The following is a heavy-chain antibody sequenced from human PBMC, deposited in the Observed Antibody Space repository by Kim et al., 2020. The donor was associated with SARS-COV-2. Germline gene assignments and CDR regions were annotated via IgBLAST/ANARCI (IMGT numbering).Heavy chain of an antibody. V-gene: IGHV3-11*01. CDR2: IGTSGNNI. CDR1: GFTFSDYY. Sequence: GGSLRLSCAASGFTFSDYYMSWIRQAPGKGLEWIAYIGTSGNNIFYADSVKGRFTMSRDNGNNLLYLQMNSLRAEDTAVYFCARDDKPHHWFGPWGQGTLVTVST. J-gene: IGHJ5*02. CDR3: ARDDKPHHWFGP.